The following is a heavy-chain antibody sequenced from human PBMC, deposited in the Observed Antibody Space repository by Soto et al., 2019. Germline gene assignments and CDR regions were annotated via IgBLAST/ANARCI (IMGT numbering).Heavy chain of an antibody. V-gene: IGHV3-30*18. CDR2: ISYDGSNK. Sequence: LRLSCAASGFTFSSYGMHWVRQAPGKGLEWVAVISYDGSNKYYADSVKGRFTISRDNSKNTLYLQMNSLRAEDTAVYYCAKISNTAMVTSDYWGQGTLVTVSS. D-gene: IGHD5-18*01. CDR3: AKISNTAMVTSDY. J-gene: IGHJ4*02. CDR1: GFTFSSYG.